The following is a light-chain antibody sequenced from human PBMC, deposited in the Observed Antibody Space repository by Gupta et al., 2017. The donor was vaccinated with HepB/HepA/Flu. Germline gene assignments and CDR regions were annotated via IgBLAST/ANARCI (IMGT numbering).Light chain of an antibody. CDR3: AARDDIRNGYV. Sequence: QSVLPQPTSASGTPGQRDTDSCSGSSSNIGSNTVDCYQQLPGPSPKLLIYRNNQRPSGVPDRFSGSKSGTSASLAISGLQAEDEADYYCAARDDIRNGYVFGTVTKVTVL. CDR1: SSNIGSNT. CDR2: RNN. J-gene: IGLJ1*01. V-gene: IGLV1-44*01.